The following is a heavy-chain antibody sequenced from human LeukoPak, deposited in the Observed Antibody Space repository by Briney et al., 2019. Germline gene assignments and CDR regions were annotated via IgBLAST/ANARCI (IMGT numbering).Heavy chain of an antibody. CDR3: AREPPYSRLPIYGMDV. V-gene: IGHV3-21*01. CDR2: ISSSNI. Sequence: GGSLRLSCAASGFTFSSYSMNWVRQAPGKGLEWVSSISSSNIYYADSVKGRFTISRDNAKNSLYLQMNSLRAEDTAVYYCAREPPYSRLPIYGMDVWGQGTTVTVSS. CDR1: GFTFSSYS. J-gene: IGHJ6*02. D-gene: IGHD6-13*01.